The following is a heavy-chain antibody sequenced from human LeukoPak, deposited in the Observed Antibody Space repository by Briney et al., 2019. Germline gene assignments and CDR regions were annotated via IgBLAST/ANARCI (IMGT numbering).Heavy chain of an antibody. J-gene: IGHJ4*02. CDR2: INPRGST. V-gene: IGHV4-34*01. CDR3: ARRRRGYYFDY. D-gene: IGHD6-13*01. Sequence: SETLSLTCGVYGGSFSGYYWGWIRQPPGKGLEWIGEINPRGSTNYNPSLKSRVTLSADTSKNQFSLTLNSVTAADTAVYYCARRRRGYYFDYWGQGTLVTVSS. CDR1: GGSFSGYY.